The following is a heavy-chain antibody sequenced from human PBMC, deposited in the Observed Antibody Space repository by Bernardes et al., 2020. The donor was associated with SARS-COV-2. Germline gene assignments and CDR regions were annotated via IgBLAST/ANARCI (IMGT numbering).Heavy chain of an antibody. V-gene: IGHV4-59*01. J-gene: IGHJ2*01. CDR3: ARGTSYWYFDL. Sequence: SETLSLTCTVSGGSISSYYWSWIRQPPGKGLEWIGYIYYSGSTNYNPSLKSRVTISVDTSKNQFSLKLSSVTAADTAVYYCARGTSYWYFDLWGRGTLVTVSS. CDR2: IYYSGST. CDR1: GGSISSYY.